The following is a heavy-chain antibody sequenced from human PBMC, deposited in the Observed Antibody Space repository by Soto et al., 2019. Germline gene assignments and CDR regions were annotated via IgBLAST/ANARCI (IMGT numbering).Heavy chain of an antibody. Sequence: QVQLQQWGAGLLKPSETLSLTCAVYGGSFSGYYWSWIRQPPGKGLEWIGEINHSGSTNYNPSLKSRVTISVDTSKNQFSLKLSSVTAADTAVYYCASLPRGFITMVRGKDYYYYYMDVWGKGTTVTVSS. CDR3: ASLPRGFITMVRGKDYYYYYMDV. CDR1: GGSFSGYY. D-gene: IGHD3-10*01. J-gene: IGHJ6*03. CDR2: INHSGST. V-gene: IGHV4-34*01.